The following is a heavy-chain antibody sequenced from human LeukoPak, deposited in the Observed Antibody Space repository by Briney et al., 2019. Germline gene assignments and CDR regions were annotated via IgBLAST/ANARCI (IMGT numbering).Heavy chain of an antibody. CDR2: IYHSGST. CDR3: ARQHTDAFDI. V-gene: IGHV4-38-2*02. Sequence: SETLSLTCTVSGYSISTGYCWGWIRQTPGKGLEWIASIYHSGSTYYNPSLKSRVTISVDRSKNQFSLKLSSVTAADTAVYYCARQHTDAFDIWGQGTMVTVSS. CDR1: GYSISTGYC. J-gene: IGHJ3*02. D-gene: IGHD6-13*01.